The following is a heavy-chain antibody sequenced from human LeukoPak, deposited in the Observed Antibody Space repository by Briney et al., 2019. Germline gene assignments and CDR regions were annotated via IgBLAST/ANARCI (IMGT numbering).Heavy chain of an antibody. CDR2: ISAYNGNT. CDR1: GYSFNNYD. D-gene: IGHD6-6*01. Sequence: GASVKVSCTASGYSFNNYDINWVRQAPGQGLEWMGWISAYNGNTNYAQKLQGRVTMTTDTSTSTAYMELRSLRSDDTAVYYCARGRPRDGMDVWGQGTTVTVSS. J-gene: IGHJ6*02. V-gene: IGHV1-18*01. CDR3: ARGRPRDGMDV.